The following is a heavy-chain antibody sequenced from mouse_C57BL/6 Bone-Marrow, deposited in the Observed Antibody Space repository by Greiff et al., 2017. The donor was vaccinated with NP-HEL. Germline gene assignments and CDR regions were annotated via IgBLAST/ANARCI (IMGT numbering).Heavy chain of an antibody. CDR3: ARHGGLRRRLYYAMDY. V-gene: IGHV1-62-2*01. CDR2: FYTGSGSI. D-gene: IGHD2-4*01. J-gene: IGHJ4*01. CDR1: GYTFTEYT. Sequence: QVHVKQSGAELVKPGASVKLSCKASGYTFTEYTIHWVKQRSGQGLEWIGWFYTGSGSIKYNEKFKDKATLTADKSSSTVYMELSRLTSEDAADYFCARHGGLRRRLYYAMDYWGQGTSVTVSS.